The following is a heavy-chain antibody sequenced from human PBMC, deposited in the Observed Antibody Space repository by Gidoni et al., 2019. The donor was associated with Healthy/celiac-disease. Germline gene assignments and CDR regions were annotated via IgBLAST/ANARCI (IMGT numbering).Heavy chain of an antibody. J-gene: IGHJ6*02. CDR3: AKANTQDYYYGMDV. Sequence: QVQLVESGGGVVQPGRSLRLSCAASGFTFSSYGMHWVRQAPGKGLEWVAVISYDGSNKYYADSVKGRFTISRDNSKNTLYLQMNSLRAEDTAVYYCAKANTQDYYYGMDVWGQGTTVTVSS. CDR2: ISYDGSNK. CDR1: GFTFSSYG. V-gene: IGHV3-30*18. D-gene: IGHD7-27*01.